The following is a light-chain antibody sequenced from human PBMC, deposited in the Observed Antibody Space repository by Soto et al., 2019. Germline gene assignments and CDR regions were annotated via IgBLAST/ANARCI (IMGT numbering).Light chain of an antibody. J-gene: IGLJ1*01. Sequence: QSLLTQPASGSGSAGQSITISCTGTSSDVGGYNYVSWYQQHPGKAPKLMIYDVSNRPSGVSNRFSGSKSGNTASLTISGLQAEDEADYYCSSYTSSSTLYVFGTGTKVTV. V-gene: IGLV2-14*01. CDR3: SSYTSSSTLYV. CDR2: DVS. CDR1: SSDVGGYNY.